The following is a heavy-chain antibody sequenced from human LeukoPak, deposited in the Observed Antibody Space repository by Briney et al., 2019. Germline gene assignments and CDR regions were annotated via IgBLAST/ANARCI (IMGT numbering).Heavy chain of an antibody. CDR2: ISAYNGNT. J-gene: IGHJ3*02. V-gene: IGHV1-18*01. CDR1: GYTFTSYG. D-gene: IGHD3-22*01. Sequence: EASVKVSCKASGYTFTSYGISWVRQAPGQGLEWMGWISAYNGNTNYAQKLQGRVTMTTDTSTSTAYMELRSLRSDDTAVYYCARVRLTMIVVVITTGEAFDIWGQGTMVTVSS. CDR3: ARVRLTMIVVVITTGEAFDI.